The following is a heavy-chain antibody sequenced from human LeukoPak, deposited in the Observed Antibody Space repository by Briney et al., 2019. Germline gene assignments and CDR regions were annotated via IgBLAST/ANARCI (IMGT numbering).Heavy chain of an antibody. J-gene: IGHJ4*02. CDR1: GYNFVDYY. CDR3: ARDRHTWNSNMFDY. Sequence: GASVKVSYKASGYNFVDYYIHWMRQAPGQGPEWMGWINPNTGGAHYAPNFQGRVTMTRDTSISTAYMEVTRLRSDDTAVFYCARDRHTWNSNMFDYWGPGTLVTVSS. CDR2: INPNTGGA. D-gene: IGHD1-20*01. V-gene: IGHV1-2*02.